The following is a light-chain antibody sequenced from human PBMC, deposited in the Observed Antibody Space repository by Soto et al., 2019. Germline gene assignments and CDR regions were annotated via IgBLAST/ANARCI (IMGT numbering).Light chain of an antibody. Sequence: SYELTQPPSVSVAPGKTARSTCGGNNIGSKSVHWYQQKPGQAPVLVIYYDSDRPSGIPERFSGSNSGNTATLTISRVEAGDEADYYCQVWDSSSDHPGVFGTGTKVTVL. CDR2: YDS. V-gene: IGLV3-21*04. CDR3: QVWDSSSDHPGV. CDR1: NIGSKS. J-gene: IGLJ1*01.